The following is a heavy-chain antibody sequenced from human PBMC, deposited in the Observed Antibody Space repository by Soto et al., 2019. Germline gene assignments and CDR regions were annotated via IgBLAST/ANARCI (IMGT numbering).Heavy chain of an antibody. D-gene: IGHD3-10*01. Sequence: EVQLLESGGGLVQPGGSLRLSCAASGFTFSSYAISWVRQAPGKGLEWVSAISGSGGSTYYADSVKGRFTISRDNSKNTLYLQMNSLRAEDTAVYYCAKDSTYYYGSASYPGDYWGQGTLVTVSS. CDR3: AKDSTYYYGSASYPGDY. V-gene: IGHV3-23*01. CDR2: ISGSGGST. CDR1: GFTFSSYA. J-gene: IGHJ4*02.